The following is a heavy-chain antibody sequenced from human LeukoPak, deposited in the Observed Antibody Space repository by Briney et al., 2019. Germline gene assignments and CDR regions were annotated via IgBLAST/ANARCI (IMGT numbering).Heavy chain of an antibody. D-gene: IGHD5-24*01. CDR3: ARSHFTRGDGYNIYH. V-gene: IGHV3-30-3*01. CDR2: ISYDGSNK. Sequence: PGGSLRLSWAAAGFTFSSYAMHWVRQAPGKGLEWVAVISYDGSNKYYADSVKGRFTISRDNSNNTLYLQMNSLRAGDTAVYYCARSHFTRGDGYNIYHWGQGTLVTVSS. CDR1: GFTFSSYA. J-gene: IGHJ5*02.